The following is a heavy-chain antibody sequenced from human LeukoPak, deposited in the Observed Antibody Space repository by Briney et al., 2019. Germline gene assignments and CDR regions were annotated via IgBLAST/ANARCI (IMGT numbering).Heavy chain of an antibody. D-gene: IGHD1-26*01. Sequence: GASVKVSCKASGYSFTGYAMNWVRQAPGQGLEWMGWINPNSGGTNYAQKFQGRVTMTRDTSISTAYMELSRLRSDDTAVYYCARDYSGSYLSPWGQGTLVTVSS. CDR3: ARDYSGSYLSP. CDR2: INPNSGGT. V-gene: IGHV1-2*02. J-gene: IGHJ1*01. CDR1: GYSFTGYA.